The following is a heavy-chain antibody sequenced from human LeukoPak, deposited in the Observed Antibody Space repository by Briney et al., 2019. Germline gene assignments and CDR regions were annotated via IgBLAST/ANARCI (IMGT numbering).Heavy chain of an antibody. CDR2: IYYSGST. V-gene: IGHV4-59*01. CDR3: ARENVVVPAAGDAFDI. J-gene: IGHJ3*02. Sequence: SETLSLTCTVSGGSISSYYWSWIRQPPGKGLEWIGYIYYSGSTNYNPSLKSRVTISVDTSKNQFSLKLSSVTAADTAVYYCARENVVVPAAGDAFDIWGQGTMATVSS. D-gene: IGHD2-2*01. CDR1: GGSISSYY.